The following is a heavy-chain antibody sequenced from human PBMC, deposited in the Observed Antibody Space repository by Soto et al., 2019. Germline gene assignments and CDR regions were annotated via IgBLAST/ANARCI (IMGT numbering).Heavy chain of an antibody. D-gene: IGHD3-22*01. J-gene: IGHJ4*01. Sequence: PGGSLRLSCVGSGFTFSDSVMAWVRQAPGKGLGWLSAISAGGGSTYYADSVKGRFTISRDNSKNTVFLQLNSPSAEDTAVYYCAKVYSSGSYFPDYWGQGTLVTVSS. CDR1: GFTFSDSV. V-gene: IGHV3-23*01. CDR2: ISAGGGST. CDR3: AKVYSSGSYFPDY.